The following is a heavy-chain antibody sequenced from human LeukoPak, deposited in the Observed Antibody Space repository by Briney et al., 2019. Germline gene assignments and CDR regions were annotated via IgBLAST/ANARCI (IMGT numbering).Heavy chain of an antibody. D-gene: IGHD3-3*01. CDR2: IYFDGNS. CDR1: GGSLGSSSYY. Sequence: SETLCLTCTVSGGSLGSSSYYWGWIRQPPGKDLEWIGTIYFDGNSFYNPSLKSRVTISIDMSKNQFSLKLSSVTAADTAIYYCAAENGNFWIGYHYFEDWGQGTLVSVSS. V-gene: IGHV4-39*01. J-gene: IGHJ4*02. CDR3: AAENGNFWIGYHYFED.